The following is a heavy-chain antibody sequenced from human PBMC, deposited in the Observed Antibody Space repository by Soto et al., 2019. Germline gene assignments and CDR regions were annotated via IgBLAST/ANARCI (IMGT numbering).Heavy chain of an antibody. CDR1: GFTFSSFG. CDR2: VNGGGDST. D-gene: IGHD3-16*01. Sequence: GGSLRLSCTASGFTFSSFGMTWVRQAPGKGLEWVSTVNGGGDSTHYADSVKGRFSIFRDNSKNTVYLQMNSLRAEDSAIYYCVKDVGYGFILYDFWGQGTLVTVSS. V-gene: IGHV3-23*01. CDR3: VKDVGYGFILYDF. J-gene: IGHJ4*02.